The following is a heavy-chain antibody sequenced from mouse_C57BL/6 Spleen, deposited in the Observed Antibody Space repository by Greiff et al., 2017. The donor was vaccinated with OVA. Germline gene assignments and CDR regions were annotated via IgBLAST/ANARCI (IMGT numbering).Heavy chain of an antibody. V-gene: IGHV1-61*01. CDR3: ARSSTVLYYYAMDY. CDR1: GYTFTSYW. J-gene: IGHJ4*01. Sequence: QVQLQQPGAELVRPGSSVKLSCKASGYTFTSYWMDWVKQRPGQGLEWIGNIYPSDSETHYNQKFKDKATLTVDKSSSTAYMQLSSLTSEDSAVYYCARSSTVLYYYAMDYWGQGTSVTGSS. D-gene: IGHD1-1*01. CDR2: IYPSDSET.